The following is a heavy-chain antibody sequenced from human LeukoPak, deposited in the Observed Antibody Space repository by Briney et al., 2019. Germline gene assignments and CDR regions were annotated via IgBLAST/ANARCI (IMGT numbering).Heavy chain of an antibody. J-gene: IGHJ4*02. CDR2: IYYSGST. V-gene: IGHV4-59*08. Sequence: SETLSLTCTVSGGSISSYYWSWIRQPPGKGLEWIRYIYYSGSTNYNPSLKSRVTISVDTSKNQFSLKLSSVTAADTAVYYCARLTGGYSSSWYYFDYWGQGTLVTVSS. CDR3: ARLTGGYSSSWYYFDY. D-gene: IGHD6-13*01. CDR1: GGSISSYY.